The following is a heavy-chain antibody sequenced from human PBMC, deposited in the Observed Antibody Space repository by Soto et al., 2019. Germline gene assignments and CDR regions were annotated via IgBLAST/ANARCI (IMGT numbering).Heavy chain of an antibody. CDR1: GGTFSSYA. D-gene: IGHD3-10*01. V-gene: IGHV1-69*01. CDR2: IIPIFGTA. J-gene: IGHJ5*02. Sequence: QVQLVQSGAEVKKPGSSVKVSCKASGGTFSSYAISWVRQAPGQGLEWMGGIIPIFGTANYAQKFQGRVTITADESTSTADMELSSLRSEDTAVYYCARDSRGFGESQHNWFDPWGQGTLVTVSS. CDR3: ARDSRGFGESQHNWFDP.